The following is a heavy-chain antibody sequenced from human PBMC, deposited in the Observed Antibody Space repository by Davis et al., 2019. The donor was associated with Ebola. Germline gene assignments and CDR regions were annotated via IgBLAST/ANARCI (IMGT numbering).Heavy chain of an antibody. CDR2: IKQDGSEM. J-gene: IGHJ4*02. D-gene: IGHD2-15*01. Sequence: PGGSLRLSCVGSGFTFSSSWMSWVRQAPGKGLEWVANIKQDGSEMYYVDSVKGRFTISRDNAKNSLYLQVNSLRAEDTAMYYCARELYYSDYWGQGTLVTVSS. V-gene: IGHV3-7*01. CDR3: ARELYYSDY. CDR1: GFTFSSSW.